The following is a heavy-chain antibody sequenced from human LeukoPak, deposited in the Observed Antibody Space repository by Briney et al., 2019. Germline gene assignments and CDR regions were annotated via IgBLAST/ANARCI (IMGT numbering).Heavy chain of an antibody. V-gene: IGHV1-18*01. CDR3: ARAEVPKLLWFGELAVGMDV. D-gene: IGHD3-10*01. J-gene: IGHJ6*02. CDR2: ISAYNGNT. Sequence: ASVTVSCKASGYTFTSYGISWVRQAPGQGLEWMGWISAYNGNTNYAQKLQGRVTMTTDTSTSTAYMELRSLRSDDTAVYYCARAEVPKLLWFGELAVGMDVWGQGTTVTVSS. CDR1: GYTFTSYG.